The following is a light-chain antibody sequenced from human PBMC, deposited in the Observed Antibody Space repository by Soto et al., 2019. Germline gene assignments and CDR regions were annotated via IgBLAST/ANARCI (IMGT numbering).Light chain of an antibody. Sequence: QSVLTQSPSASASLGASVKLTCTLSSGYSTYAIAWHQQQSEKGPRFLMKINYDGTHSKGDGFFDRFSGSGSGAERHLTISSLQSEDEADYYCQSLGTGIQVFGGGTQLTVL. V-gene: IGLV4-69*01. J-gene: IGLJ3*02. CDR1: SGYSTYA. CDR2: INYDGTH. CDR3: QSLGTGIQV.